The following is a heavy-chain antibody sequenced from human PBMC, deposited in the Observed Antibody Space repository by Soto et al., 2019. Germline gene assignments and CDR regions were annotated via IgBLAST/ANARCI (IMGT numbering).Heavy chain of an antibody. CDR2: MLYDGSHE. Sequence: QVQLVESGGGVVQPGRSLKLSCAASGFPFSAYGMHWVRQAPGKGLEWVARMLYDGSHEYYADSVRGRFIISRDNSKNRLYLQMNSLRIEDTAVFYCAKGPYPFDGSGTRFEHWGQGVLVTVSS. CDR3: AKGPYPFDGSGTRFEH. CDR1: GFPFSAYG. J-gene: IGHJ4*02. D-gene: IGHD1-26*01. V-gene: IGHV3-30*18.